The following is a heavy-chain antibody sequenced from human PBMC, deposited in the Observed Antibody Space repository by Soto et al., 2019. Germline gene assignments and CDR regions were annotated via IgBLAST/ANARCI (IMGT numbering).Heavy chain of an antibody. CDR1: GGSISGSTYS. CDR2: IYHSGVT. J-gene: IGHJ5*02. Sequence: QLQLQESGSGLVKPSQTLSLTCGISGGSISGSTYSWNWIRQPPGKGLEWIGHIYHSGVTNYNPSLKSRVTISVDRSKNEFSLKLSSVTAADTAWYYCARGSNRNGYYEGFDNWGQGTLATVSS. D-gene: IGHD3-22*01. V-gene: IGHV4-30-2*01. CDR3: ARGSNRNGYYEGFDN.